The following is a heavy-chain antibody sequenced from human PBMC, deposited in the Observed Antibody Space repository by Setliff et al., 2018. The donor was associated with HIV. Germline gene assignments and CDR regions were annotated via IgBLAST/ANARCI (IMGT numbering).Heavy chain of an antibody. CDR2: ISYRSSYI. V-gene: IGHV3-21*01. Sequence: VGSLRLSCAASGFTFSTSCMHWVRRAPGKGLEWISSISYRSSYIYYSDSVKGRFTISRDDAENSLFLQLDSLRDEDTAVYYCARSQGIGNYHMDVWGTGTTVTVSS. CDR3: ARSQGIGNYHMDV. CDR1: GFTFSTSC. J-gene: IGHJ6*03. D-gene: IGHD2-15*01.